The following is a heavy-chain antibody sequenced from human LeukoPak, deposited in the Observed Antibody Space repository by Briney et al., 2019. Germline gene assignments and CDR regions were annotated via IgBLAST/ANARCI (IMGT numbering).Heavy chain of an antibody. V-gene: IGHV4-59*01. J-gene: IGHJ4*02. D-gene: IGHD4-17*01. CDR1: GGSISSYY. Sequence: KPSETLSLTCTVSGGSISSYYWSWVRQPPGKGLEWIGYIYYSGSTNYNPSLKSRVTISVDSSKNQFSLKLSSVTAADTAVYYCAREGEDGDYTFDYWGQGTLVTVSS. CDR3: AREGEDGDYTFDY. CDR2: IYYSGST.